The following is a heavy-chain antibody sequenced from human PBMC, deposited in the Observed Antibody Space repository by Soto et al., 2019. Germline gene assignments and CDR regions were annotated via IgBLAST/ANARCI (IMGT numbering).Heavy chain of an antibody. CDR3: AKGGPRDGYRDFDY. Sequence: GSLRLSCAASGFTFSSYAMTWVRQAPGTGLEWVSSTSDSGGSTYYADSVKGRFTISREDSKNTLYLQMSSLRAEDTAVYYCAKGGPRDGYRDFDYWGQGTRVTVSS. D-gene: IGHD5-12*01. J-gene: IGHJ4*02. CDR1: GFTFSSYA. CDR2: TSDSGGST. V-gene: IGHV3-23*01.